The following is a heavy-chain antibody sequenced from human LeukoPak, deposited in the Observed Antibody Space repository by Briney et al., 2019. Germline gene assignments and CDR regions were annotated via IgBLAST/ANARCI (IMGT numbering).Heavy chain of an antibody. V-gene: IGHV4-59*01. J-gene: IGHJ6*02. CDR3: AGRTRYYYYYGMDV. Sequence: SETLSLTCTVSGGSISSYYWSWIRQPPGKGLEWIGYIYYSGSTNYNPSLKSRVTISVDTSTNQFSLKLSSVTAADTAVYYCAGRTRYYYYYGMDVWGQGTTVTVSS. D-gene: IGHD1-14*01. CDR2: IYYSGST. CDR1: GGSISSYY.